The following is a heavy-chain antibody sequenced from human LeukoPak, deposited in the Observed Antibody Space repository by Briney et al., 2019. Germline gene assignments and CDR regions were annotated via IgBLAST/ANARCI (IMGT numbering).Heavy chain of an antibody. CDR1: GFTFSSYG. D-gene: IGHD6-6*01. J-gene: IGHJ4*02. V-gene: IGHV3-30*02. Sequence: PGGSLRLSCAASGFTFSSYGMHWVRQAPGKGLEWVAFIRYDGSNKYYADSVKGRYTISRDNSKNTLYLQMNSLRAEDTAVYYCAKGLYSSSCIDYWGQGTLVTVSS. CDR2: IRYDGSNK. CDR3: AKGLYSSSCIDY.